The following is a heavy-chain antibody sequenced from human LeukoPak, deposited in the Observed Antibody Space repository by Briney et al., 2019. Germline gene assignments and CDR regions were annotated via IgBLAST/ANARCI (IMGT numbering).Heavy chain of an antibody. CDR3: ARDRRYSSSWYHLFDY. CDR2: INPSGGST. V-gene: IGHV1-46*01. D-gene: IGHD6-13*01. Sequence: ASVTVSCKASGYTFTSYYMHWVRQAPGQGLEWMGIINPSGGSTSYAQKFQGRVTMTRDMSTSTVYMELSSLRSEDTAVYYCARDRRYSSSWYHLFDYWGQGTLVTVSS. CDR1: GYTFTSYY. J-gene: IGHJ4*02.